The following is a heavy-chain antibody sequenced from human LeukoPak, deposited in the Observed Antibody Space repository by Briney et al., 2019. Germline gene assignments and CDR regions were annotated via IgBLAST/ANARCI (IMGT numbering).Heavy chain of an antibody. CDR2: INWNGGST. V-gene: IGHV3-20*04. CDR1: GFIFDDYG. CDR3: ARAHYSGSFGY. D-gene: IGHD1-26*01. J-gene: IGHJ4*02. Sequence: GGSRRLSCAASGFIFDDYGMSWVRQAPGKGLEWVSGINWNGGSTGYADSVKGRFTISRDNAKNSLYLQMNSLRAEDTALYYCARAHYSGSFGYWGQGTLVTVSS.